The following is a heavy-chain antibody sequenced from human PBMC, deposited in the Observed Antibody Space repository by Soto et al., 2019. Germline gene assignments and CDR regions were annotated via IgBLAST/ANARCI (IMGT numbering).Heavy chain of an antibody. CDR3: AKDRLAGNFDY. CDR2: ISATGGST. V-gene: IGHV3-23*01. Sequence: GGSLRLCCAASGCTFNNYAMNWVRQAPGKGLEWVATISATGGSTYYADSVKGRFTISRDNSKNTLYLQMNGLRVEDTAVYYCAKDRLAGNFDYWGQGTQVTVSS. J-gene: IGHJ4*02. CDR1: GCTFNNYA.